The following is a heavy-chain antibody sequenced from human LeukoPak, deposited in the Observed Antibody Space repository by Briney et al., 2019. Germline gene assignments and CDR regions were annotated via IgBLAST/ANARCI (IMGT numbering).Heavy chain of an antibody. V-gene: IGHV3-64*01. Sequence: GGSLRLSCAASGFTFSTYAMHWVRQAPGKGLEYVSSISTNGGSTYYAYSVRGRFTISRDNSKNTLYLQMNSLRAEDTAVYYCARDRAAADLDYWGQGTLVTVSS. D-gene: IGHD6-13*01. CDR1: GFTFSTYA. CDR3: ARDRAAADLDY. CDR2: ISTNGGST. J-gene: IGHJ4*02.